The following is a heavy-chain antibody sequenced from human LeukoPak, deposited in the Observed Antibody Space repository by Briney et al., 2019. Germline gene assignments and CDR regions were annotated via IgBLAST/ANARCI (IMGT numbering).Heavy chain of an antibody. CDR1: GFTFDDYA. J-gene: IGHJ4*02. CDR3: AKDISTRGIAVADY. D-gene: IGHD6-13*01. Sequence: GGSLRLSCAASGFTFDDYAMHWVRQAPGKGLEWVSLITWDGGSTYYADSVKGRFTISKDNSKNSLYLQMNSLRTDDTALYYCAKDISTRGIAVADYWGQGTLVTVSS. CDR2: ITWDGGST. V-gene: IGHV3-43*01.